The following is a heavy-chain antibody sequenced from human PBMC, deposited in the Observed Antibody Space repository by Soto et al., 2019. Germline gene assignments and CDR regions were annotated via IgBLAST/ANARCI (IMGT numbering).Heavy chain of an antibody. V-gene: IGHV5-51*01. J-gene: IGHJ6*02. CDR3: ARLLARLSSSSWEIDYGMDV. CDR2: IYPGDSDT. CDR1: GYSFTSYW. Sequence: GESLKICCKGSGYSFTSYWIGWVRQMPGKGLEWMGIIYPGDSDTRYSPSFQGQVTISADKSISTAYLQWSSLKASDTAMYYCARLLARLSSSSWEIDYGMDVWGQGTTVTVSS. D-gene: IGHD6-13*01.